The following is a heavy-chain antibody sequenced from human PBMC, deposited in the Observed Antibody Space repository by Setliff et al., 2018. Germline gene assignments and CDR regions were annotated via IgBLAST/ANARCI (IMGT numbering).Heavy chain of an antibody. CDR3: ARDSSGSYYNVYYYYYYYMDV. J-gene: IGHJ6*03. CDR2: INQDGSEK. Sequence: LRLSCAASGFTFSSYWMSWVRQAPGKGLEWVANINQDGSEKYYVDSVRGRFTISRDNAKNSLYLQMNSLRADDAAVYFCARDSSGSYYNVYYYYYYYMDVWGQGTTVTVSS. V-gene: IGHV3-7*01. D-gene: IGHD3-10*01. CDR1: GFTFSSYW.